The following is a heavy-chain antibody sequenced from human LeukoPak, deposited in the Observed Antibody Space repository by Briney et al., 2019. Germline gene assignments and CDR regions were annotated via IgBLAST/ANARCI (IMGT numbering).Heavy chain of an antibody. Sequence: PGRSLRLSCAASGFTFSSYAMSWVRQAPGKGLEWVSAISGSDGSTYYADSVKGRFTISRDNSKNTLYLQMNSLRAEDTAVYYCAKRSRDVVLGYMDVWGKGTTVTVSS. CDR2: ISGSDGST. V-gene: IGHV3-23*01. J-gene: IGHJ6*03. CDR3: AKRSRDVVLGYMDV. CDR1: GFTFSSYA. D-gene: IGHD2-15*01.